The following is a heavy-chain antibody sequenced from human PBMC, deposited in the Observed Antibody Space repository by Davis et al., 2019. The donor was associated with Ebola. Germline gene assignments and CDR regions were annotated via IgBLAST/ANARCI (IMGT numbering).Heavy chain of an antibody. D-gene: IGHD7-27*01. Sequence: GGSLSLSCAASGFTFDDYAMHWVRQAPGKGLEWVSGISWNSGSIGYADSVKGRFTISRDNAKNSLYLQMNSLRAEDTALYYCAKEGAGDRLGAFDIWGQGTMVTVSS. J-gene: IGHJ3*02. CDR2: ISWNSGSI. CDR1: GFTFDDYA. V-gene: IGHV3-9*01. CDR3: AKEGAGDRLGAFDI.